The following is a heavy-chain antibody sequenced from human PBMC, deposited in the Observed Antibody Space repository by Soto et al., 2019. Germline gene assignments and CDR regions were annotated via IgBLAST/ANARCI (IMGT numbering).Heavy chain of an antibody. CDR3: ARDTQDYGDYGATDRCGLDV. V-gene: IGHV4-4*02. Sequence: QVQVQESGPGLVKPSGTLSLTCAVSGGSISSSNWWSWVRQPPGKGLEWIGEIYHGGSTNYNPSLKSRVTISVDKSKNQFSLKLSSVTAADTAVYYCARDTQDYGDYGATDRCGLDVWGQGTTVTVSS. CDR1: GGSISSSNW. J-gene: IGHJ6*02. CDR2: IYHGGST. D-gene: IGHD4-17*01.